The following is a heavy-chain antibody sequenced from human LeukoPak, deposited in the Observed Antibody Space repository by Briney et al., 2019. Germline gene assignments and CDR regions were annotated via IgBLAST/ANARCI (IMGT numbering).Heavy chain of an antibody. CDR3: ARLSSVVVTNYLDY. CDR2: INSDGSST. Sequence: GGSLRLSCAASGFTFSSYWMHWVRQAPGKGLVWVSRINSDGSSTSYADSVKGRVTISRDNAKNTLYLQMNSLRAEDTATYYCARLSSVVVTNYLDYWGQGTLVTVSS. D-gene: IGHD3-22*01. CDR1: GFTFSSYW. J-gene: IGHJ4*02. V-gene: IGHV3-74*01.